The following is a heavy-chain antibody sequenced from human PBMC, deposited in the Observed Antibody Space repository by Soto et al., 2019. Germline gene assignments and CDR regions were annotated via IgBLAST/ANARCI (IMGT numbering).Heavy chain of an antibody. CDR1: CGSISSGDYY. V-gene: IGHV4-30-4*01. J-gene: IGHJ4*02. Sequence: PSETLSLTCTGSCGSISSGDYYWSWIRQPPGKGLEWIGYIYYSGSTYYNPSLKSRVTISVDTSKNQFSLKLSSVTAADTAVYYCARGNEVITGTTALDYWGQGTLVTVSS. D-gene: IGHD1-7*01. CDR2: IYYSGST. CDR3: ARGNEVITGTTALDY.